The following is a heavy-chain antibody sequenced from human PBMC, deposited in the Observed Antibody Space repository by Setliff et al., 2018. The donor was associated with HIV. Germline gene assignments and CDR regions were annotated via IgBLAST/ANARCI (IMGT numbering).Heavy chain of an antibody. CDR3: ARGGDYDSRGYYVT. Sequence: SVKVSCKASGGPFTSSSIGWVRQAPGQGLEWMGRIIPILGVPRYAQKFQGRVTITADKSKRTSYMHLSSLRAEETAVYFCARGGDYDSRGYYVTWGQGSLVTVSS. V-gene: IGHV1-69*02. J-gene: IGHJ4*02. CDR1: GGPFTSSS. D-gene: IGHD3-22*01. CDR2: IIPILGVP.